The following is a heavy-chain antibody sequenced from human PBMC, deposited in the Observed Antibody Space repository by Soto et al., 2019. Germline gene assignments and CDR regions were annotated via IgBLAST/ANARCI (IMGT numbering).Heavy chain of an antibody. CDR3: TRDHAYGIPDY. Sequence: PSETLSLTCTVSGNSISSGDYYWSWIRQPPGKGLEWIGCIYYSGNTYYNPSLKRRFSISVDTSKNQFSLQLSSVTVADTAVYYCTRDHAYGIPDYRGHGTLVTVSS. V-gene: IGHV4-30-4*01. D-gene: IGHD2-21*01. J-gene: IGHJ4*01. CDR1: GNSISSGDYY. CDR2: IYYSGNT.